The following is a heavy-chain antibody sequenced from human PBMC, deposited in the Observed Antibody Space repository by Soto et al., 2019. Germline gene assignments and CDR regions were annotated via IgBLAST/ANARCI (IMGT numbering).Heavy chain of an antibody. D-gene: IGHD3-22*01. Sequence: QLQLQESGSGLVKPSQTLSLTCAVSGDSISSGGYSWNWIRQPPGKGLEWIGYIYHSGGTDYNPSLKSRVTITVDSSNNQFSLKLSSVTAADTAVYHCARDSRSGYYLDYWGQGTLVTVSS. V-gene: IGHV4-30-2*01. J-gene: IGHJ4*02. CDR1: GDSISSGGYS. CDR3: ARDSRSGYYLDY. CDR2: IYHSGGT.